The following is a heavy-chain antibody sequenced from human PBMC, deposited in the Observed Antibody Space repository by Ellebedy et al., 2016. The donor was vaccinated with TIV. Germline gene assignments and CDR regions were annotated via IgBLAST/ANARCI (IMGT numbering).Heavy chain of an antibody. CDR2: INHSGST. CDR1: GGSFSGYY. V-gene: IGHV4-34*01. Sequence: SETLSLXCAVYGGSFSGYYWSWIRQPPGKGLEWIGEINHSGSTNCNPSLKSRVTISVDTSKNQFSLKLSSVTAADTAVYYCARQLWFGELSRFDPWGQGTLVTVSS. J-gene: IGHJ5*02. CDR3: ARQLWFGELSRFDP. D-gene: IGHD3-10*01.